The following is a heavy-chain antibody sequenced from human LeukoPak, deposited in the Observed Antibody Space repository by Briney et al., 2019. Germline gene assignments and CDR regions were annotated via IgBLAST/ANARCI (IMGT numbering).Heavy chain of an antibody. CDR3: AREEGGIAANFDF. J-gene: IGHJ4*02. CDR2: INGGNGKT. CDR1: GSTFTSYA. V-gene: IGHV1-3*01. D-gene: IGHD6-13*01. Sequence: ASVKVSCKASGSTFTSYAMRWVREAPGQGLEWMGWINGGNGKTKYSQKFQGRVTITRDTSAGTAYLELSSLRSEDPALYSGAREEGGIAANFDFWGQGTLVTVSS.